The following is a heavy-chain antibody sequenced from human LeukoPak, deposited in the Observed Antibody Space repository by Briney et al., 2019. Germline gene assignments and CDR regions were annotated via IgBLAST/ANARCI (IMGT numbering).Heavy chain of an antibody. V-gene: IGHV3-21*01. CDR2: ISSSSSYI. Sequence: GGSLRLSCAASGFTFSSYSMNWVRQAPGKGLEWVSSISSSSSYIYYADSVKGRFTISRDNAKNSLYLQMNSLRAGDTAVYYCASGLSAAIDYFDYWGQGTLVTVSS. CDR1: GFTFSSYS. CDR3: ASGLSAAIDYFDY. D-gene: IGHD6-13*01. J-gene: IGHJ4*02.